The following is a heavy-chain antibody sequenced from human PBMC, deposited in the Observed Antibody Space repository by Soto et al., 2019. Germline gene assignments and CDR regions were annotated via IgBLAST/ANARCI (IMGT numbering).Heavy chain of an antibody. D-gene: IGHD3-9*01. CDR1: GYTFTSYG. V-gene: IGHV1-18*01. CDR3: ARDPGRDILTGYYPDAFDI. CDR2: ISAYNGNT. J-gene: IGHJ3*02. Sequence: ASVKVSCKASGYTFTSYGISWVRQAPGQGLEWMGWISAYNGNTNYAQKLQGRVTMTTDTSTSTAYMELRSLRSDDTAVYYCARDPGRDILTGYYPDAFDIWGQGTMVTVSS.